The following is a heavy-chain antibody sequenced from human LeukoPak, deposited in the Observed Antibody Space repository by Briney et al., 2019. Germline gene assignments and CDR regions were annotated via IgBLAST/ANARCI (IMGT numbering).Heavy chain of an antibody. CDR1: GFTVSSNY. V-gene: IGHV3-66*02. Sequence: PGGSLRLSCAPSGFTVSSNYMSWVRQAPGKGLKWGSVLYSGGSTYYADSVKGRFTISRDNSKNTLFLLMNILRADDTAVYYCASPLRANWDYDAFDIWGQGTMVTISS. CDR2: LYSGGST. D-gene: IGHD7-27*01. CDR3: ASPLRANWDYDAFDI. J-gene: IGHJ3*02.